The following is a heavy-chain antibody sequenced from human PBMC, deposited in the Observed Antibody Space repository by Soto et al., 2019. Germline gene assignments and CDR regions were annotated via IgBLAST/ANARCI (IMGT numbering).Heavy chain of an antibody. CDR1: GDSVSSGSYY. CDR2: IYTSGTT. V-gene: IGHV4-61*01. Sequence: QVQLQESGPRLVKPSETLSLTCAVSGDSVSSGSYYWTWIRQPPGKGLAYIGYIYTSGTTNYNPPIKSRVTISVDTSKNQFSLRLTSVTAADTAVYYCAREYFESGSFLYGMDVWAKGPRSPSP. D-gene: IGHD1-26*01. CDR3: AREYFESGSFLYGMDV. J-gene: IGHJ6*02.